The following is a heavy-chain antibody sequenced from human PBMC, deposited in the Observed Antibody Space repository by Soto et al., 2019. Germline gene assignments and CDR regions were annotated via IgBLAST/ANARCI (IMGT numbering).Heavy chain of an antibody. Sequence: ASVKVSCKASGYTFTGYYMHWVRQAPGQGLEWMGWINPNSGGTNYAQKFQGRVTMTRDTSISTAYMELSRLRSDDTAVYYCARSRKYSYGSLGFDPWGQGTLVTVS. CDR1: GYTFTGYY. CDR2: INPNSGGT. V-gene: IGHV1-2*02. J-gene: IGHJ5*02. CDR3: ARSRKYSYGSLGFDP. D-gene: IGHD5-18*01.